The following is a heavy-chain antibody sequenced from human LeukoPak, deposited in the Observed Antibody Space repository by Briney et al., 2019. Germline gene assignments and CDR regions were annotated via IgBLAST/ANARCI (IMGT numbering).Heavy chain of an antibody. CDR3: ARDLRSWYDILTGYYYYYYMDV. D-gene: IGHD3-9*01. CDR2: IIPIFGTA. CDR1: GGTFSSYA. Sequence: GASVKVSCKASGGTFSSYAISWVRQAPGQGLEWMGRIIPIFGTANYAQKSQGRVTITTDESTSTAYMELSSLRSEDTAVYYCARDLRSWYDILTGYYYYYYMDVWGKGTTVTVSS. V-gene: IGHV1-69*05. J-gene: IGHJ6*03.